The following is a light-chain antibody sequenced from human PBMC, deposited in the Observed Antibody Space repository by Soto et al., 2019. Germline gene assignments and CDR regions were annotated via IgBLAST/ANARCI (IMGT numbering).Light chain of an antibody. CDR2: SAS. Sequence: DIQMTQSPSSLSASVGDRVTLTCRASQSISISLNWYQQTPGKAPKLLIYSASSLHSGVPSRFSGSGSGTDFTLTISSLQPEDFATYYCQQSFTSPLTFGGGTKVEIK. CDR1: QSISIS. CDR3: QQSFTSPLT. J-gene: IGKJ4*01. V-gene: IGKV1-39*01.